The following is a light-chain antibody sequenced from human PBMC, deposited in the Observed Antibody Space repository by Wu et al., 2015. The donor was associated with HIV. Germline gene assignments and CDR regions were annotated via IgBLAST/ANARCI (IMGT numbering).Light chain of an antibody. J-gene: IGKJ2*01. CDR1: QSVSSSY. Sequence: EIVLTQSPGTLSLSPGERATLSCRASQSVSSSYLAWYQQKPGQAPRLLMYETSRRATGIPDRFRGSGSGTDFTLTISRLEPEDFAVYYCQQYGSSPETFGQGTKL. V-gene: IGKV3-20*01. CDR3: QQYGSSPET. CDR2: ETS.